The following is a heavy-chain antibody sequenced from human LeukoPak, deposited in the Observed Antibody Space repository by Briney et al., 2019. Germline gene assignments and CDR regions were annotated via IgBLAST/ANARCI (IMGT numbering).Heavy chain of an antibody. CDR2: ISSSSSYI. Sequence: PGGSLRLSCAASGFTFSSYSMNWVRQAPGKGLEWVSSISSSSSYIYYADSVKGRFTIYRDNAKNSLYLQMNSLRAEDTAVYYCARGHQPRFDPWGQGTLVTVSS. D-gene: IGHD2-2*01. J-gene: IGHJ5*02. V-gene: IGHV3-21*01. CDR3: ARGHQPRFDP. CDR1: GFTFSSYS.